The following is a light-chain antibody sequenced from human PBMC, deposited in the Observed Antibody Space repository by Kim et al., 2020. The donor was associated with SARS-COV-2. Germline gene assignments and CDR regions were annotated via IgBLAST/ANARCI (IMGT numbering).Light chain of an antibody. CDR2: AAS. CDR1: QSISSH. Sequence: DIQMTQSPSTLSASVGDRVTITCRTTQSISSHLNWYQQKPGRAPKLLISAASTLQGGVPSRFSGSGSETDFTLTISSLQPEDFATYFCQQSYIAPYNFGHGTKVNIQ. J-gene: IGKJ3*01. CDR3: QQSYIAPYN. V-gene: IGKV1-39*01.